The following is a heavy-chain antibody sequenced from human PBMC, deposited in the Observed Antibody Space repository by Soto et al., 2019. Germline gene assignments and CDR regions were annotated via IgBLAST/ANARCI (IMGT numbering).Heavy chain of an antibody. Sequence: QVQLVQSGAEVKKPGSSVKVSCTASGGTFSSYAISWVRQAPGQGLEWMGGIIPIFGTANYAQKFQGRVTITADESTSTAYMELSSLRSEDTAVYYCPSELTELLGWFDPWGQGTLVTVSS. V-gene: IGHV1-69*01. CDR1: GGTFSSYA. J-gene: IGHJ5*02. CDR3: PSELTELLGWFDP. D-gene: IGHD1-7*01. CDR2: IIPIFGTA.